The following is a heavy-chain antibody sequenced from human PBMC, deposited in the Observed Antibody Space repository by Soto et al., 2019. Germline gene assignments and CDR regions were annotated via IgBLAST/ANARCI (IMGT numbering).Heavy chain of an antibody. D-gene: IGHD3-22*01. V-gene: IGHV4-31*03. J-gene: IGHJ5*01. CDR3: ARYFFDSSGYSNWFDS. CDR2: MHYSGSA. Sequence: QVQLQESGPGLVKPSQTLSLTCTVSGGSISSGAYYWGWIRQHSGKGLEWIGYMHYSGSAYYNPSLKSRVTISVDTSMNQFSLKLSSVTAADTAMYYCARYFFDSSGYSNWFDSWGQGTPVTVSS. CDR1: GGSISSGAYY.